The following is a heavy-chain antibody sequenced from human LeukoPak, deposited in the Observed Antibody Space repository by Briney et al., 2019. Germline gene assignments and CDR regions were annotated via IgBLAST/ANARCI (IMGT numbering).Heavy chain of an antibody. J-gene: IGHJ3*02. CDR3: AKEPPPRHFAGGLLNAFDT. CDR2: IRYDGSNK. CDR1: GFTFSSYG. D-gene: IGHD2-15*01. Sequence: PGGSLRLSCAASGFTFSSYGMHWVRQAPGKGLEWVAFIRYDGSNKYYADSVKGRFTISRDNSKNTLYLQMNSLRAEDTAVYYCAKEPPPRHFAGGLLNAFDTWGQGTMVTVSS. V-gene: IGHV3-30*02.